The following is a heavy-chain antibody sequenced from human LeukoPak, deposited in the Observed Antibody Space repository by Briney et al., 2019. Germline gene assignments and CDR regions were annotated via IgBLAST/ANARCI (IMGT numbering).Heavy chain of an antibody. CDR2: IISDGSST. Sequence: PGGSLRLSCAASGVTFSSHWMHWVRQAPGKGLVWVSRIISDGSSTSYADSVKGRFTISRDNAKNTLYLQMNSLRAEDTALYYCARVVRYCSGGSCYPDYWGQGTLVTVSS. D-gene: IGHD2-15*01. CDR3: ARVVRYCSGGSCYPDY. V-gene: IGHV3-74*01. J-gene: IGHJ4*02. CDR1: GVTFSSHW.